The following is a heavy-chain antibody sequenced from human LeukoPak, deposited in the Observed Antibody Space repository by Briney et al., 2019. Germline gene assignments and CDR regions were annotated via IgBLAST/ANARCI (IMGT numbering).Heavy chain of an antibody. CDR3: ARAGTVVVPAAKGDYFDY. Sequence: SETLSLTCTVSGGSISSGGYYWSWIRQHPGKGLEWIGYIYYSGSTYYNPSLKSRVTISVDTSKNQFSLKLGSVTAADTAVYYCARAGTVVVPAAKGDYFDYWGQGTLVTVSS. CDR2: IYYSGST. V-gene: IGHV4-31*03. CDR1: GGSISSGGYY. J-gene: IGHJ4*02. D-gene: IGHD2-2*01.